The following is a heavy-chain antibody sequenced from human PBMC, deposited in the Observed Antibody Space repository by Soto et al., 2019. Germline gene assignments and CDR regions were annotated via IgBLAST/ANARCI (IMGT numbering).Heavy chain of an antibody. D-gene: IGHD3-22*01. Sequence: GGSLRLSCAASGFTFNNAWMTWVRQAPGKGLEWVGRSKSKTDGGTTDYAAPVKGRFTISRDDLKNTLYLQMNSLKTEDTAVYYCTTVRHYYDSSGYYYTEYFQHWGQGTLVTVSS. V-gene: IGHV3-15*01. CDR2: SKSKTDGGTT. CDR3: TTVRHYYDSSGYYYTEYFQH. J-gene: IGHJ1*01. CDR1: GFTFNNAW.